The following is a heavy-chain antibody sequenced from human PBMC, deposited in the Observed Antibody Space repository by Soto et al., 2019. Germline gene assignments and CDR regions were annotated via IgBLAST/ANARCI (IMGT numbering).Heavy chain of an antibody. J-gene: IGHJ5*02. Sequence: PGGSLRLSCAASGVKFSDYAITWVRQAPGEGLEWVSVISGSGGVTYFADSVKGRFTVSRDNSKNTVFLQLNNVRVQDSAVYFCAKVLSYYYGWFVPWGMETLVTVSS. V-gene: IGHV3-23*01. D-gene: IGHD3-22*01. CDR1: GVKFSDYA. CDR2: ISGSGGVT. CDR3: AKVLSYYYGWFVP.